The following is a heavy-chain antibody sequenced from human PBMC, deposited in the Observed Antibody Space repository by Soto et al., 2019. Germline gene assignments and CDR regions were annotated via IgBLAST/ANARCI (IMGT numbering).Heavy chain of an antibody. V-gene: IGHV3-21*01. CDR2: ISSSSSYI. J-gene: IGHJ4*02. CDR3: ARQRRHSSSWYPDY. Sequence: EVQLVESGGGLVKPGGSLRLSCAASGFTFSSYSMNWVRQAPGRGLEWVSSISSSSSYIYYADSVKGRFTISRDNAKNSLYLEMNSLRAEDTAVYYCARQRRHSSSWYPDYWGQGTLVTVSS. CDR1: GFTFSSYS. D-gene: IGHD6-13*01.